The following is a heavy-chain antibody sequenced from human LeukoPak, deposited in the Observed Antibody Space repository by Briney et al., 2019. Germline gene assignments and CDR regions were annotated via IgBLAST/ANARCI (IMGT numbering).Heavy chain of an antibody. Sequence: SETLSLTCTVSGGSISSGSYYWSWIRQPAGKGLEWVGRIYTSGSTNYNPSLKSRVTISVDTSKNQFSLKLSSVTAADTAVYYCAREIAAAGDLGRTTFDYWGQGTLVTVSS. V-gene: IGHV4-61*02. CDR1: GGSISSGSYY. CDR3: AREIAAAGDLGRTTFDY. D-gene: IGHD6-13*01. J-gene: IGHJ4*02. CDR2: IYTSGST.